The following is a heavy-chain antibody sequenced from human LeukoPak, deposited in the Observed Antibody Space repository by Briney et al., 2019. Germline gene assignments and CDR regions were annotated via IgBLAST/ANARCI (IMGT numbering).Heavy chain of an antibody. J-gene: IGHJ6*02. CDR1: GYSFTSYW. CDR3: ARRNYDILTYYYGMDV. D-gene: IGHD3-9*01. CDR2: TYPGDSDT. Sequence: GESLKISCKGSGYSFTSYWIGWVRQMPGKGLGWMGITYPGDSDTRYSPSFQGQVTISADKSISTAYLQWSSLKASDTAMYYCARRNYDILTYYYGMDVWGQGTTVTVSS. V-gene: IGHV5-51*01.